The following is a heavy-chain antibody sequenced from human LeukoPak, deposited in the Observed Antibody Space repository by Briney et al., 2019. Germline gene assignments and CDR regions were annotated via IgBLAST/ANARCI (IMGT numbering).Heavy chain of an antibody. CDR2: IIPIFGTA. Sequence: SVKISCKASGGTFSSYAISWVRQAPGQGLEWMGGIIPIFGTANYAQKFQGRVTITADESTSTAYMELSSLRSEDTAVYYCATDLDGTTGTYYFDYWGQGTLVTVSS. V-gene: IGHV1-69*01. J-gene: IGHJ4*02. CDR1: GGTFSSYA. CDR3: ATDLDGTTGTYYFDY. D-gene: IGHD1-1*01.